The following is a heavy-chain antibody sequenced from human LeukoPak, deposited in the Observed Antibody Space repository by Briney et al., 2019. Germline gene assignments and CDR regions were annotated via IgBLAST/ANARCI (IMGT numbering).Heavy chain of an antibody. V-gene: IGHV3-23*01. Sequence: GGSLRLSCAASGFTFSSYAMSWVRQAPGKGLEWVSSISGSGGSTYYADSVKGRFTISRDISENTLYLQMNSLRAEDTAVYYCARSYNSRWYDFDYWGQGTLVTVSS. D-gene: IGHD6-13*01. CDR2: ISGSGGST. CDR1: GFTFSSYA. CDR3: ARSYNSRWYDFDY. J-gene: IGHJ4*02.